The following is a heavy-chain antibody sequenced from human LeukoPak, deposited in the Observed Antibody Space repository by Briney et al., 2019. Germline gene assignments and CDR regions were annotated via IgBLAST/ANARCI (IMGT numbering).Heavy chain of an antibody. CDR3: ASSTYYDFWSGPPNWFDP. D-gene: IGHD3-3*01. V-gene: IGHV3-23*01. CDR1: GFTFSSYA. J-gene: IGHJ5*02. Sequence: GGSLRLSCAASGFTFSSYAMSWVRQAPGKGLEWVSAISGSGGSTYYADSVKGRFTISRDNSKNTLYLQMNSLRAEDTAVYYCASSTYYDFWSGPPNWFDPWGQGTLVTVSS. CDR2: ISGSGGST.